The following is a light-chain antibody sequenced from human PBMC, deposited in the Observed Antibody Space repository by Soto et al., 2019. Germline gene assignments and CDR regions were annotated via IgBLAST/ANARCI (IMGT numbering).Light chain of an antibody. J-gene: IGKJ3*01. Sequence: DIQMTQSPSPLSASVGDRVTITCQASHDISDNLNWYQQKPGKAPKLLIYGASNLETGVPSRFSGSGSGTHFTFTISTLQPEDSATYYCQQYGNGPGPFGPGTKVEIK. CDR2: GAS. CDR3: QQYGNGPGP. CDR1: HDISDN. V-gene: IGKV1-33*01.